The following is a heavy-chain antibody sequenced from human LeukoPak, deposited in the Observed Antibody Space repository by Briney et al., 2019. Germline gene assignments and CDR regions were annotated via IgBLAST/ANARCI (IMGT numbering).Heavy chain of an antibody. CDR1: GFTFSSYA. Sequence: NPGGSLRLSCAASGFTFSSYAMHWVRQAPGKGLEWVSSISSSSSYIYYADSVKGRFTISRDNAKNSLYLQMNSLRAEDTAVYYCARGEQQLVIDYWGQGTLVTVSS. CDR2: ISSSSSYI. V-gene: IGHV3-21*01. CDR3: ARGEQQLVIDY. D-gene: IGHD6-13*01. J-gene: IGHJ4*02.